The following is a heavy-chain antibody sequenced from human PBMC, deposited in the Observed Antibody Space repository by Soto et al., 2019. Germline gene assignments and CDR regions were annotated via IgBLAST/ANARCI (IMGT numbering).Heavy chain of an antibody. V-gene: IGHV4-31*11. D-gene: IGHD4-4*01. J-gene: IGHJ5*02. CDR3: ARVRNDYNNYWFDP. CDR2: IYYNGST. CDR1: GGSITSGGYY. Sequence: SETLSLTCAVSGGSITSGGYYRSWIRHHPGRGLEWIASIYYNGSTYHNPSLKSRVTISAGTSENQFSLGLSSVTTADTAVYYCARVRNDYNNYWFDPWGQGTLVTVSS.